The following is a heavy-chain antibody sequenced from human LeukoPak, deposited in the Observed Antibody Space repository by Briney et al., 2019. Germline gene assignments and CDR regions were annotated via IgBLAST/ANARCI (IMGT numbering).Heavy chain of an antibody. CDR1: GFTFSSYA. J-gene: IGHJ5*02. CDR2: ISYDESNK. CDR3: ARDPTRRQSYYDILTGSPNWFDP. V-gene: IGHV3-30-3*01. Sequence: PGGSLRLSCAASGFTFSSYAMHWVRQAPGKGLEWVAVISYDESNKYYADSVKGRFTISRDNSKNTLYLQMNSLRAEDTAVYYCARDPTRRQSYYDILTGSPNWFDPWGQGTLVTVSS. D-gene: IGHD3-9*01.